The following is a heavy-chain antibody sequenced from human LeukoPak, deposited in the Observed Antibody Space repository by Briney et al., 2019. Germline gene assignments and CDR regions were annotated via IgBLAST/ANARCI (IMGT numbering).Heavy chain of an antibody. CDR3: ARTYSGSYYESDY. CDR1: GGSISSSSYY. D-gene: IGHD1-26*01. V-gene: IGHV4-39*01. CDR2: IYYSGST. Sequence: SETLSLTCTVSGGSISSSSYYWGWIRQPPGKGLEWIGTIYYSGSTYYNPSLKSRVTISVDTSKNQFSLKLSSVTAADTAVYYCARTYSGSYYESDYWGQGTLVTVPS. J-gene: IGHJ4*02.